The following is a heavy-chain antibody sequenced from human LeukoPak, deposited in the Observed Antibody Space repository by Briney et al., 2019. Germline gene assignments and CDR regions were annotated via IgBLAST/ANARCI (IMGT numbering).Heavy chain of an antibody. CDR3: AKDAVPAVNYYYYYMDV. CDR1: GFTFSSYA. CDR2: ISGSGGST. J-gene: IGHJ6*03. V-gene: IGHV3-23*01. Sequence: GGSLRLSCAASGFTFSSYAMSWVRQAPGKGLEWVSAISGSGGSTYYADSVKGRFTISRDNSKNTLYLQMNSLRAEDTAVYYCAKDAVPAVNYYYYYMDVWGKGTTVTASS. D-gene: IGHD2-2*01.